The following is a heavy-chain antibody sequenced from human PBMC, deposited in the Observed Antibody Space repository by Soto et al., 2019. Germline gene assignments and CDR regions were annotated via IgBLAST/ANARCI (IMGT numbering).Heavy chain of an antibody. D-gene: IGHD3-10*01. Sequence: EVQLLESGGGLVQPGGSLRLSCAASGFTFSNYAMSWVRQAPGKGLEWVSTITWNGVGTYYADSVKGRFTISRDNSKNTLFLQMSSLRAEDTAVYYCAKKYHYVSGSYVFHFDYWGQATLVTVSS. CDR1: GFTFSNYA. J-gene: IGHJ4*02. CDR3: AKKYHYVSGSYVFHFDY. V-gene: IGHV3-23*01. CDR2: ITWNGVGT.